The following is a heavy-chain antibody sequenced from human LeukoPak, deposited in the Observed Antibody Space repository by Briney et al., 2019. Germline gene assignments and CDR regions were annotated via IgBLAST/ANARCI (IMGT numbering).Heavy chain of an antibody. J-gene: IGHJ4*02. V-gene: IGHV4-34*01. CDR3: ARRLIIRGRFND. CDR2: INHVGST. Sequence: SDTLSLTCGVYGGSFTDCFWSWVRQPPGKRLEWIGEINHVGSTNYNPSLKSRVTLSVDKSTNQVSLNLTSVTVADTAVYYCARRLIIRGRFNDWGQGTLVTVPS. D-gene: IGHD3-10*01. CDR1: GGSFTDCF.